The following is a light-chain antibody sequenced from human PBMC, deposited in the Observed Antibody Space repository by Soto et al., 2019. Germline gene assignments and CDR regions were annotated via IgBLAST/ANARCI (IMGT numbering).Light chain of an antibody. V-gene: IGLV7-46*01. CDR2: DTN. CDR1: TGAVTSGHY. Sequence: QAVVTQEPLLTVSPGGTVSLTCGSSTGAVTSGHYPYWFQQKPGQAPRTLIYDTNNRHSWTPARFSGSLLGGKAALTLSGAQPEDEADYYCLLSSSGARVFGGGTKVTVL. CDR3: LLSSSGARV. J-gene: IGLJ3*02.